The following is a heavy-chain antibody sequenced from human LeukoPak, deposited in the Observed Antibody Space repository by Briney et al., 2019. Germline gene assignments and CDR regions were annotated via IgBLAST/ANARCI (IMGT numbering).Heavy chain of an antibody. CDR2: INPNSDDS. CDR1: GYTFTGFY. CDR3: AREGGATRGDAFDT. D-gene: IGHD1-26*01. J-gene: IGHJ3*02. V-gene: IGHV1-2*06. Sequence: GASVKVSCKASGYTFTGFYMHLVRQAPGQGPEWMGRINPNSDDSNYAQKFQGRVTLTRDTSISTAYMELSRLRSDDTAVYYCAREGGATRGDAFDTWGQGTMVTVSS.